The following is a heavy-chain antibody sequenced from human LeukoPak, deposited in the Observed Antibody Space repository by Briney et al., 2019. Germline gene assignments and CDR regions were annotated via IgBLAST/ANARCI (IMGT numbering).Heavy chain of an antibody. Sequence: SETLSLTCAVSSYSISSVYYWGWVRQPPRKGLEWIGSIYNSGSTYYNQSIKSRVTISVDTSKNLFSLKLSSVTAADTAVYYCALVSVASAIPEGTWGQGTLVTVSS. CDR1: SYSISSVYY. J-gene: IGHJ5*02. CDR2: IYNSGST. CDR3: ALVSVASAIPEGT. D-gene: IGHD2-2*02. V-gene: IGHV4-38-2*01.